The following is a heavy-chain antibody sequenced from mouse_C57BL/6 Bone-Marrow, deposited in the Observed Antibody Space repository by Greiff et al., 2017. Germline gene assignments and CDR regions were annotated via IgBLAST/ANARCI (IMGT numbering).Heavy chain of an antibody. V-gene: IGHV1-54*01. CDR3: ARDYYDYDLAWFAY. CDR2: INPGSGGT. Sequence: VQLKQSGAELVRPGTSVKVSCKASGYAFTNYLIEWVKQRPGQGLAWIGVINPGSGGTNYNEKFKGKATLTADKSSRTAYMQLSSLTSEDSAVYFCARDYYDYDLAWFAYWGQGTLVTVSA. J-gene: IGHJ3*01. CDR1: GYAFTNYL. D-gene: IGHD2-4*01.